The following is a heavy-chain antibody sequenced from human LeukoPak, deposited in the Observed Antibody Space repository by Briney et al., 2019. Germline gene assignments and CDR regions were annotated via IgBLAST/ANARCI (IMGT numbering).Heavy chain of an antibody. V-gene: IGHV4-34*01. J-gene: IGHJ4*02. Sequence: PSETLSLTCAVYGGSFSGYYWSWIRQPPGKGLEWIGEINHSGSTNYNPSLKSRVTISVDTSKNQFSLKLSSVTAADTAVYYCARRSSYVWGSYRDYWGQGTLVTVSS. CDR1: GGSFSGYY. CDR2: INHSGST. D-gene: IGHD3-16*02. CDR3: ARRSSYVWGSYRDY.